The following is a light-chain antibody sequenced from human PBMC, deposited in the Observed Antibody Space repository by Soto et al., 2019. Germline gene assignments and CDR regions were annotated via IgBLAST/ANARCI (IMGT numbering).Light chain of an antibody. V-gene: IGLV2-11*01. Sequence: QSVLTQPRSVSGSPGQSVTISCTGSYXDVGTFYFVSWYQQYPGKGPKLIIFDVTERPSGVPDRFSGSKSGNTASLTISGLQAEDEADYYCCSYAGSYNYIFGSGTKVTVL. CDR3: CSYAGSYNYI. J-gene: IGLJ1*01. CDR1: YXDVGTFYF. CDR2: DVT.